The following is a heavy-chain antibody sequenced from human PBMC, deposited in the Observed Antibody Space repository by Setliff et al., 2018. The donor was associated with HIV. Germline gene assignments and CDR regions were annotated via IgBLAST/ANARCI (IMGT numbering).Heavy chain of an antibody. V-gene: IGHV1-18*01. Sequence: GASVKVSCKASGYSLINYGISWVRQAPGQGLEWMGWISAYNGNTNYAPRLLGRVTMTTDTSTSTAYMELRSLSSDDTAVYYCARARLQGMVTAGGPRDNCLDPWGQGTRVTVSS. J-gene: IGHJ5*02. D-gene: IGHD2-21*02. CDR2: ISAYNGNT. CDR1: GYSLINYG. CDR3: ARARLQGMVTAGGPRDNCLDP.